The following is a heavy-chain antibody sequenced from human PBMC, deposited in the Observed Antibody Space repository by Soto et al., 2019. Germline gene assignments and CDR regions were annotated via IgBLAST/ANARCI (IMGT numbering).Heavy chain of an antibody. CDR3: AGETTVADPYYFFYGLDV. CDR2: INPRGGRT. D-gene: IGHD4-17*01. Sequence: QVHLVQSGTEVKKPGASVTVSCRASGYTFTSYSLHWVRQAPGKGLEWMGLINPRGGRTTYAQKLQGRITMTRDTSTSTVYMEVNSLRPEDTAVYYCAGETTVADPYYFFYGLDVWGQGTRVNVSS. CDR1: GYTFTSYS. V-gene: IGHV1-46*04. J-gene: IGHJ6*02.